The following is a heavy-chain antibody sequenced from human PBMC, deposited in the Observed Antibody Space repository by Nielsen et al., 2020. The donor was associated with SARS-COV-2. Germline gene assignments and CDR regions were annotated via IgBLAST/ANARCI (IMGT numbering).Heavy chain of an antibody. CDR2: ISGSGGRT. CDR1: GFIFISYA. J-gene: IGHJ1*01. V-gene: IGHV3-23*01. Sequence: GGSLRLSCTSSGFIFISYAMSWVRQAPGKGLEWVSAISGSGGRTYYADSVKGRFTISRDKSKNTLYVLMNSLRAEDTAVYYCAKMSPPGIAVGTAEYFQHWGQGTLVTVSS. CDR3: AKMSPPGIAVGTAEYFQH. D-gene: IGHD6-19*01.